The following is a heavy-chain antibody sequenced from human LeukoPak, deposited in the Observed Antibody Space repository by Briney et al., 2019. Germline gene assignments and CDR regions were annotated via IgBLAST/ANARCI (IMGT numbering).Heavy chain of an antibody. V-gene: IGHV4-39*07. Sequence: NPSETLSLTCTVSGGSISSYYWGWIRQPPGKGLEWIGSIYYTGSTYYNPSLKSRVTISIDTSKNQFSLKLTSVTAADTAVYFCARDSFCRGGNCHLLSPFDYWGQGTLVTVSS. CDR2: IYYTGST. CDR3: ARDSFCRGGNCHLLSPFDY. CDR1: GGSISSYY. J-gene: IGHJ4*02. D-gene: IGHD2-15*01.